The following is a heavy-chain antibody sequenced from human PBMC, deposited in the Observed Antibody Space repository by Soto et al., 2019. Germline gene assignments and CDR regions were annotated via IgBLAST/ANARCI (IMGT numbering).Heavy chain of an antibody. V-gene: IGHV4-59*01. J-gene: IGHJ4*02. Sequence: PSETLCLTCTVSGGCISTYYWTWIRQSPGKGPEWIGYGYHTRPTNYNPSLESRVTMSLDTSQHQLSLQLRAVTTADTAVYYCTTPPPGGPYXGVFDYCSQRTLVT. CDR1: GGCISTYY. CDR2: GYHTRPT. D-gene: IGHD3-10*01. CDR3: TTPPPGGPYXGVFDY.